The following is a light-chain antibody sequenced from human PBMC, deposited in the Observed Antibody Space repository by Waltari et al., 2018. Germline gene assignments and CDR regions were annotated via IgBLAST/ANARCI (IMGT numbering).Light chain of an antibody. CDR3: QQYDAYSRT. CDR2: KAS. Sequence: DIQMTQSPSTLSASVGDRITITCRASQGIRSWLAWYQQKPGKAPELLIDKASTLHGGVPSRFSGSGSGTEFTFTISSLQPDDFATYYCQQYDAYSRTFGQGTKVEVK. V-gene: IGKV1-5*03. J-gene: IGKJ1*01. CDR1: QGIRSW.